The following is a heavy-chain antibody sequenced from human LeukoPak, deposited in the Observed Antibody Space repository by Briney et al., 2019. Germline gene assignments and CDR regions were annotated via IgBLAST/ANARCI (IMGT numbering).Heavy chain of an antibody. J-gene: IGHJ4*02. CDR1: GYTLTELS. Sequence: ASVKVSCKVSGYTLTELSMHWVRQAPGQGLEWMGIINPSGGSTSYAQKFQGRVTMTRDTSTSTVYMELSSLRSDDTAVYYCARDLELSGSYPGGFDYWGQGTLVTVSS. CDR2: INPSGGST. CDR3: ARDLELSGSYPGGFDY. D-gene: IGHD1-26*01. V-gene: IGHV1-46*01.